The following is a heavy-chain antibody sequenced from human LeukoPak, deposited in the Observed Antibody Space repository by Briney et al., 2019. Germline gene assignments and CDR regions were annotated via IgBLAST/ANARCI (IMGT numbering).Heavy chain of an antibody. Sequence: SVKVSCKASGGTFSSYAISWVRQAPGQGLEWMGGIIPIFGTANYAQKFQGRVTITTDESTSTAYMELSSLRSEDTAVYYRARDSPSAYYYDSSGYYYGGWFDPWGQGTLVTVSS. CDR3: ARDSPSAYYYDSSGYYYGGWFDP. J-gene: IGHJ5*02. CDR1: GGTFSSYA. D-gene: IGHD3-22*01. CDR2: IIPIFGTA. V-gene: IGHV1-69*05.